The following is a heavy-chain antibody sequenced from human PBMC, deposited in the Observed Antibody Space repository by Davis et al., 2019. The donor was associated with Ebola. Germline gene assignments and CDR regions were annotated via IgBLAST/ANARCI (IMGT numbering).Heavy chain of an antibody. Sequence: SETLSLTCAVSGASISSSNWWTWVRQPPGKGLEWIGEIYHSGSTYYNPSLKSRVTMSVDKSKNQFSLKLSSVTAADTAVYYCARGCRSLGKDAFDIWGQGTMVTVSS. D-gene: IGHD7-27*01. J-gene: IGHJ3*02. CDR1: GASISSSNW. CDR3: ARGCRSLGKDAFDI. CDR2: IYHSGST. V-gene: IGHV4-4*02.